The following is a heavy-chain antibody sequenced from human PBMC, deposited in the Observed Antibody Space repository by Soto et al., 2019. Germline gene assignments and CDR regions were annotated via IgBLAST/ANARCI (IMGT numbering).Heavy chain of an antibody. D-gene: IGHD3-22*01. CDR3: ARARRITMIVVVFDAFDI. V-gene: IGHV1-69*13. J-gene: IGHJ3*02. Sequence: SVKVSCKTSGYTFTTYPMHWVRQAPGQRLEWMGGIIPIFGTANYAQKFQGRVTITADESTSTAYMELSSLRSEDTAVYYCARARRITMIVVVFDAFDIWGQGTMVTVSS. CDR1: GYTFTTYP. CDR2: IIPIFGTA.